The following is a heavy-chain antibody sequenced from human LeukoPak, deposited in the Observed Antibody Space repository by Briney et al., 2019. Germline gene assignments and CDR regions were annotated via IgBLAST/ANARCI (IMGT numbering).Heavy chain of an antibody. CDR2: LYPGDSVT. Sequence: GESLQISLDTSGYPFNIYWIGWVRPMPGKGLGWMGILYPGDSVTRHSPSFQGQVTISADKSTSTAYLQWSSLKASDTAMYYCARHRNGADLNAFDIWGQGTMVTVSS. J-gene: IGHJ3*02. CDR3: ARHRNGADLNAFDI. D-gene: IGHD3-10*01. V-gene: IGHV5-51*01. CDR1: GYPFNIYW.